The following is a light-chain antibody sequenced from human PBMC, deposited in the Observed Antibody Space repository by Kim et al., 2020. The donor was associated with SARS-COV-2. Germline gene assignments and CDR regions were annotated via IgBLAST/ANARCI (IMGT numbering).Light chain of an antibody. Sequence: QSVLTQPPSVSGAPGQRVTISCTGSSSNIGAGYDVHWYQQLPGTAPKLLIYGNSNRPSGVPDRFSGSKSGTSASLAITGLQAEDEADYYCQSYDCSLSVYVFGTGTKVTVL. CDR2: GNS. CDR3: QSYDCSLSVYV. J-gene: IGLJ1*01. CDR1: SSNIGAGYD. V-gene: IGLV1-40*01.